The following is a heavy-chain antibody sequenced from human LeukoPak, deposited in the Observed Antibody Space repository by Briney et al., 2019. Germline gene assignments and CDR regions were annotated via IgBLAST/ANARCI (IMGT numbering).Heavy chain of an antibody. D-gene: IGHD1-7*01. CDR2: IKHDGSEK. J-gene: IGHJ4*02. CDR3: ALYNWNSKRDLDY. Sequence: GRSLSLSCAASGFTVSSHWMGWVRQAPGKGLEWVANIKHDGSEKYYVGSVKGRFTISRDNAKNSLYLRMNSLRAEDTAVYYCALYNWNSKRDLDYWGQGTLVTVSS. CDR1: GFTVSSHW. V-gene: IGHV3-7*05.